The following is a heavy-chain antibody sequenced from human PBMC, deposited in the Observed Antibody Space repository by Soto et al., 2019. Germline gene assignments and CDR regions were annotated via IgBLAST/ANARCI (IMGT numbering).Heavy chain of an antibody. V-gene: IGHV3-15*01. J-gene: IGHJ6*02. CDR2: IKSKTDGGTT. CDR3: TTDLGYSCSGGSCYPSADV. Sequence: GSLRLSCAASGFTFSNAWMSWVRQAPEKGLEWVGRIKSKTDGGTTDYAAPVKGRFTISRDDSKNTLYLQMNSLKTEDTAVYYCTTDLGYSCSGGSCYPSADVWGQGTTVTVSS. CDR1: GFTFSNAW. D-gene: IGHD2-15*01.